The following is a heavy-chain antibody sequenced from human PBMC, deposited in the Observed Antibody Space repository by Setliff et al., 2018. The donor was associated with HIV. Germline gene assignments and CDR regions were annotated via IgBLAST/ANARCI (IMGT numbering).Heavy chain of an antibody. J-gene: IGHJ4*02. Sequence: ASVKVSCKASGYTFTGYFIHWVRLAPGQGLEWMGWINPNTGATHYAQKFQGRVTITTDESTSTAYMELSSLRSEDTAVYYCARADSSNWYHVDYWGQGTLVTSPQ. CDR2: INPNTGAT. V-gene: IGHV1-2*02. D-gene: IGHD6-13*01. CDR3: ARADSSNWYHVDY. CDR1: GYTFTGYF.